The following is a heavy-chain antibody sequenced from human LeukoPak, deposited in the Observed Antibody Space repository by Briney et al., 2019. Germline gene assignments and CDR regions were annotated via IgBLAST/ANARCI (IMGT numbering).Heavy chain of an antibody. D-gene: IGHD6-19*01. Sequence: ASVKVSCKASGYNFTSHYIHWVRQAPGQGLEWMGIINPSRGSTSYAQKFQGRVTVTRDTSTSTVYMDLSSLGSEDTAVYYCARGYSSGFGNWGQGTLVTVSS. CDR2: INPSRGST. J-gene: IGHJ4*02. CDR3: ARGYSSGFGN. CDR1: GYNFTSHY. V-gene: IGHV1-46*01.